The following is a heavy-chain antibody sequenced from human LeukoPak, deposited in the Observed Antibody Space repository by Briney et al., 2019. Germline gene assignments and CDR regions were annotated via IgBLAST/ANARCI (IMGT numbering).Heavy chain of an antibody. D-gene: IGHD3-10*01. CDR3: AKTQTRVV. Sequence: SETLSLTCTVSGGSISSSSYYWGWIRQPPGKGLEWIGSIYYSGSTFYNPSLKSRVTISVDTSKNQFSLKLSSVTATDTAVYYCAKTQTRVVWGKGTTVTISS. V-gene: IGHV4-39*01. J-gene: IGHJ6*03. CDR1: GGSISSSSYY. CDR2: IYYSGST.